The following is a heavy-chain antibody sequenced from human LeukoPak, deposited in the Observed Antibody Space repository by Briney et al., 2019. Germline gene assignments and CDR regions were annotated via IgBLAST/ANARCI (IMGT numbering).Heavy chain of an antibody. CDR2: ISSSSSTI. J-gene: IGHJ5*02. D-gene: IGHD2-21*01. CDR3: ARGVVSYTNWFDP. V-gene: IGHV3-48*04. Sequence: GGSLRLSCAASGFTFSSYSMNWVRQAPGKGLEWVSYISSSSSTIYYADSVKGRFTISRDNAKNSLYLQMNSLRAEDTAVYYCARGVVSYTNWFDPWGQGTLVTVSS. CDR1: GFTFSSYS.